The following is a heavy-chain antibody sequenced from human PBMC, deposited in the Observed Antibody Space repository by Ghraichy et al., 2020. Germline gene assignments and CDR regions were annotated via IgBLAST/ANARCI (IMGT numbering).Heavy chain of an antibody. Sequence: SETLSLTCTVSGGSISSSSSYWGWIRQPPGKGLEWIGSIYYSGSTYYNPSLKSRVTISVDTSKNQFSLKLSSVSAADTAVYCCARRFVRLTMISFDPWGQGTLVTVSS. J-gene: IGHJ5*02. D-gene: IGHD3-22*01. CDR3: ARRFVRLTMISFDP. V-gene: IGHV4-39*01. CDR1: GGSISSSSSY. CDR2: IYYSGST.